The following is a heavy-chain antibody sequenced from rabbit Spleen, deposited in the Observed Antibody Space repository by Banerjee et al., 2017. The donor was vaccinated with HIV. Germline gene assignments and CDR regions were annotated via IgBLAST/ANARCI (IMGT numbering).Heavy chain of an antibody. CDR3: VRDCSRSFSSHGIGL. CDR2: IDTGSSGFT. J-gene: IGHJ6*01. CDR1: GVSFSSSSY. V-gene: IGHV1S40*01. D-gene: IGHD1-1*01. Sequence: SLEESGGDMVKPGASLTLTCTASGVSFSSSSYMCWVRQAPGKGLEWIACIDTGSSGFTYFATWAKGRFTCSKTSSTTVTMQTTRLTAAAPAPYFCVRDCSRSFSSHGIGLWGPGTLVTVS.